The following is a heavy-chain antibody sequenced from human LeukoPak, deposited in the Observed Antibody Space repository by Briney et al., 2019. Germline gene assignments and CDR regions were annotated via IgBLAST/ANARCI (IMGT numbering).Heavy chain of an antibody. V-gene: IGHV3-7*01. CDR1: GFTFSSFW. CDR3: ARWSGAGWYY. CDR2: IKSDGSAK. J-gene: IGHJ4*02. Sequence: GGSLRLSCAASGFTFSSFWMTWVRQAPGKGLEWVANIKSDGSAKYYVDSVEGRFTISRDNAKNSLYLQMTSLRAEETAMYYCARWSGAGWYYWGQGTLVTVSS. D-gene: IGHD6-19*01.